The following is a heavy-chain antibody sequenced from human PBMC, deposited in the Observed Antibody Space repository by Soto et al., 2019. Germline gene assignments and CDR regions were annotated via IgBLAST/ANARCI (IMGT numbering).Heavy chain of an antibody. CDR2: VYHTGRT. CDR1: GGSFKSGSYH. D-gene: IGHD2-8*01. Sequence: SETLSLTCTVSGGSFKSGSYHWSWIRQPPGKGLEWIGYVYHTGRTSYHPSLKGRVSISMDESKSQFSLDLDSVTAAGTAVYVCARDFAFFDAWGQGILVPVSS. J-gene: IGHJ4*02. V-gene: IGHV4-61*01. CDR3: ARDFAFFDA.